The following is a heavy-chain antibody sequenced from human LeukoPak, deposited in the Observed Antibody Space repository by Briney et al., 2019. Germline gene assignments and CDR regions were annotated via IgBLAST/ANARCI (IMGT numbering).Heavy chain of an antibody. D-gene: IGHD6-19*01. Sequence: GGSLRLSCVASRFILSRYVMHWVRQAPGKGLEWVSYISSGGTTIYYADSVKGRFTISRDNAKNSLYLQMNTLRAEDTAVYYCARAMGYSSGQNWFDPWGQGTLVTVSS. CDR3: ARAMGYSSGQNWFDP. CDR2: ISSGGTTI. CDR1: RFILSRYV. V-gene: IGHV3-48*03. J-gene: IGHJ5*02.